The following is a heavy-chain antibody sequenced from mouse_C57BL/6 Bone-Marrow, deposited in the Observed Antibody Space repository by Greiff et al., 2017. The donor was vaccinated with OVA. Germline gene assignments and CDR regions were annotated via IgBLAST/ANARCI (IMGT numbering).Heavy chain of an antibody. CDR3: ATSMITTQVYYAMDY. D-gene: IGHD2-4*01. J-gene: IGHJ4*01. V-gene: IGHV2-9-1*01. CDR1: GFSLTSYA. CDR2: IWTGGGT. Sequence: VQRVESGPGLVAPSQSLSITCTVSGFSLTSYAISWVRQPPGKGLEWLGVIWTGGGTNYNSALKSRLSISKDNSKSQVFLKMNSLQTDDTARYYCATSMITTQVYYAMDYWGQGTSVTVSS.